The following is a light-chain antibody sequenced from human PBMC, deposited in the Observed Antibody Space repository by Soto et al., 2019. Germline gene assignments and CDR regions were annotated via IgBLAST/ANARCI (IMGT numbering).Light chain of an antibody. CDR1: QSISSW. V-gene: IGKV1-5*01. CDR2: DAS. Sequence: DIQMTQSPSTLSASVGDRVTITCRASQSISSWVAWYQQKPGKAPKLLIYDASSLESGVPSRFSGSGSGTEFTLTISSLRPDDFATYYCQQYNSYPWTFDQGTKVEI. CDR3: QQYNSYPWT. J-gene: IGKJ1*01.